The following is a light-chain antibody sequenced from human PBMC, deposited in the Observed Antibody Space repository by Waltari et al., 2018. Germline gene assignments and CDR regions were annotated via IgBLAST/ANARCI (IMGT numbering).Light chain of an antibody. Sequence: QSVLTQPPSVSGAPGQSVTIPCSGTNSNIGAFQVHLYEKSPGAAPQLLIYGSTNRPEGVTYRFSGSKSDTSASLVSTGLQVEEGGDFYCQSYDNILHGCVVGTGTKVIV. CDR1: NSNIGAFQ. CDR3: QSYDNILHGCV. J-gene: IGLJ1*01. V-gene: IGLV1-40*02. CDR2: GST.